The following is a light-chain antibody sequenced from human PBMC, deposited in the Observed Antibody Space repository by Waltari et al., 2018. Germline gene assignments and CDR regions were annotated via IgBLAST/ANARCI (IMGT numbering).Light chain of an antibody. J-gene: IGKJ1*01. CDR2: AAS. CDR3: QHYVRLPAT. Sequence: EIVLTQSPGTLSLSPGERATLSCRASQGVGRSLAWYQQKPGQAPRLLLFAASSRAPCIPDRFIGSGSGTDFSLSISRLEPEDLAVYYCQHYVRLPATFGQGTKVEI. V-gene: IGKV3-20*01. CDR1: QGVGRS.